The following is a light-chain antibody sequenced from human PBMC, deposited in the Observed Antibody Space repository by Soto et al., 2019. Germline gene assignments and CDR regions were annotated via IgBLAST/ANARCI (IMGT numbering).Light chain of an antibody. CDR2: DAS. V-gene: IGKV3-15*01. CDR3: QQYNSYST. CDR1: QSVSSN. Sequence: EMVMTQSPATLSVSPGERATLSCRASQSVSSNLAWYQQKPGQAPRLLIYDASTRATGIPARFSGSGSGTEFTLTISSLQSEDFATYYCQQYNSYSTFGQGTKVEIK. J-gene: IGKJ1*01.